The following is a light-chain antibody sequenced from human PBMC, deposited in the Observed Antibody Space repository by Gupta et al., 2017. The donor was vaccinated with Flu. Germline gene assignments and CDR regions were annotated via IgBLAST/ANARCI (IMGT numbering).Light chain of an antibody. Sequence: QSALTQPASVSGSPGQSITISCTVTSSDGGGYNYGSGDQQYAGKAPKRMIYEVTKRPSGVSNRFSGSKSGNTASLTISGLQAEDEADYYCSSYTSSIVVFGGGTKLTVL. CDR2: EVT. V-gene: IGLV2-14*01. CDR1: SSDGGGYNY. CDR3: SSYTSSIVV. J-gene: IGLJ2*01.